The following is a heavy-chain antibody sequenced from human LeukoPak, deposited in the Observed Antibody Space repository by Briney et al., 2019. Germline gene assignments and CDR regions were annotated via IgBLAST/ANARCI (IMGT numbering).Heavy chain of an antibody. Sequence: GGSLRLSCAASGFTFSSYAMSWVRQAPGKGLKWVSGINWNGGSTGYADSVKGRFTISRDNAKNSLYLQMNSLRAEDTALYYCARGLLELWTASDAFDIWGQGTMVTVSS. CDR2: INWNGGST. J-gene: IGHJ3*02. V-gene: IGHV3-20*04. CDR3: ARGLLELWTASDAFDI. D-gene: IGHD1-7*01. CDR1: GFTFSSYA.